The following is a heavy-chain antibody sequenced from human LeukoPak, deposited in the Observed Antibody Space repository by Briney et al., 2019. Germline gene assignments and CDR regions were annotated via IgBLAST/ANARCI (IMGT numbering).Heavy chain of an antibody. CDR2: INPNSGGT. Sequence: ASVKVSCKASGYTFAGYYMHWVRQAPGQGLEWMGWINPNSGGTNYAQKFQGRVTMTRDTSISTAYMELSRLRSDDTAVYYCARGGLLWFGEHYYFDYWGQGTLVTVSS. CDR1: GYTFAGYY. V-gene: IGHV1-2*02. CDR3: ARGGLLWFGEHYYFDY. D-gene: IGHD3-10*01. J-gene: IGHJ4*02.